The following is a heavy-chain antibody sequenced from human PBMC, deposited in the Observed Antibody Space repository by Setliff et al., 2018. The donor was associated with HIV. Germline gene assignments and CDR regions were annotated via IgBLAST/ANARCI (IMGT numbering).Heavy chain of an antibody. CDR3: ARDYPYYESSGYNYLEAFDI. J-gene: IGHJ3*02. V-gene: IGHV1-69*13. CDR2: IIPIFGTP. D-gene: IGHD3-22*01. CDR1: GDTVSSYA. Sequence: GASVKVSCKASGDTVSSYAISWVRQAPGQGLEWMGGIIPIFGTPIYAQRFQGRVTITADESTSTAYMELSSLRSEDTAVYNCARDYPYYESSGYNYLEAFDIWGQGTMVTVSS.